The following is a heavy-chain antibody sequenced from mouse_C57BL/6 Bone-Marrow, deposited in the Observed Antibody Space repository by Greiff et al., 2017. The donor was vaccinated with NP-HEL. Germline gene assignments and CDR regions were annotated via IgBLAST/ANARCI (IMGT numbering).Heavy chain of an antibody. Sequence: VQLKESGGGLVKPGGSLKLSCAASGFTFSDYGMHWVRQAPEKGLEWVAYISSGSSTIYYADTVKGRFTISRDNAKNTLFLQMTSLRSEDTAMYYCARDGDGYRGGYAMDYWGQGTSVTVSS. J-gene: IGHJ4*01. V-gene: IGHV5-17*01. CDR3: ARDGDGYRGGYAMDY. CDR2: ISSGSSTI. CDR1: GFTFSDYG. D-gene: IGHD2-3*01.